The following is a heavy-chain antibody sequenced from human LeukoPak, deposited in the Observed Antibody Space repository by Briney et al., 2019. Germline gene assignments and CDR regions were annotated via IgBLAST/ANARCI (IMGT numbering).Heavy chain of an antibody. CDR1: GGSISSSSYY. CDR2: IYYSGST. V-gene: IGHV4-39*01. J-gene: IGHJ5*02. D-gene: IGHD4-17*01. CDR3: ARLARGGDYEAWFDP. Sequence: SETLSLTCTVSGGSISSSSYYWGWIRQTPGKGLEWIGSIYYSGSTYYNPSLKSRVTISVDTSKNQFSLKLSSVTAADTALYYCARLARGGDYEAWFDPWGQGTLVTVSS.